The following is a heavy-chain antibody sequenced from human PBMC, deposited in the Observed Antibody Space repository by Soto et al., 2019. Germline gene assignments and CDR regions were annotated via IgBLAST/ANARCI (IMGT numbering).Heavy chain of an antibody. D-gene: IGHD3-16*01. Sequence: ASVKVSCKASGGTFSSYAISWVRQAPGQGLEWMGGIIPIFGTANYAQKFQGRVTITADESTSTAYMELSSLRSEDTAVYYCARDHLITFGRVTHYYYYYGMDVWGQGTTVTVSS. CDR1: GGTFSSYA. CDR3: ARDHLITFGRVTHYYYYYGMDV. CDR2: IIPIFGTA. V-gene: IGHV1-69*13. J-gene: IGHJ6*02.